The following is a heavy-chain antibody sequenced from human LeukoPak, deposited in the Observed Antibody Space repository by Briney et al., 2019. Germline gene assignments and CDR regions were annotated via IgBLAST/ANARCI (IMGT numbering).Heavy chain of an antibody. V-gene: IGHV3-23*01. Sequence: GGSLRLSCAASGFTFRSYAMSWVRQAPGKGLEWVSGISVSGSTYYADSVKGRFTISRDNSKNTLYLQMNSLRAEDTAVYYCARENDMGYCSGGRCYKGYNAMDVWGQGTTVTVSS. CDR2: ISVSGST. CDR3: ARENDMGYCSGGRCYKGYNAMDV. D-gene: IGHD2-15*01. CDR1: GFTFRSYA. J-gene: IGHJ6*02.